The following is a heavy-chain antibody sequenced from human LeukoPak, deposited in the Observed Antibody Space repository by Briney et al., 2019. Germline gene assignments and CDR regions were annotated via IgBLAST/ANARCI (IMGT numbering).Heavy chain of an antibody. Sequence: GGSLRLSCAASGFTFSDYDMTWVRQAPGKGREGVSGISGGGETIYYADSVKGRFTISRENSKNTLYLQMNSLRAEYTAVYFCAKSQYSSGWFDYWGQGALVTASS. CDR2: ISGGGETI. CDR3: AKSQYSSGWFDY. J-gene: IGHJ4*02. V-gene: IGHV3-23*01. D-gene: IGHD6-19*01. CDR1: GFTFSDYD.